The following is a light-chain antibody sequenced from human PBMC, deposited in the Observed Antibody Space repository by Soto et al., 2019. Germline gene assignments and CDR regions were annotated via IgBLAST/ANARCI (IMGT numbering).Light chain of an antibody. Sequence: QSALTQPASVSGSPGQSITISCTGTRSDVGGYNYVSWYQQHPGKAPKLMIYKVSNRPSGVSNRFSGSKSGNTASLTISGLQAEDEADYYCSSYTSSSLWVFGGGTKLTVL. J-gene: IGLJ3*02. CDR3: SSYTSSSLWV. CDR2: KVS. CDR1: RSDVGGYNY. V-gene: IGLV2-14*01.